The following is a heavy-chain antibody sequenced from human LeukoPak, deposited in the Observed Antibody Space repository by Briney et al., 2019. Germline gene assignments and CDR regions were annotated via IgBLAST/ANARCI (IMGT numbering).Heavy chain of an antibody. CDR3: AKDRHYYGSGSYYPY. V-gene: IGHV3-23*01. CDR2: ISGSGGST. CDR1: GFTFSSYA. D-gene: IGHD3-10*01. Sequence: GGSLRLSCAASGFTFSSYAMSWVRQAPGKGLEWVSAISGSGGSTYYADSVKGRFTISRDNSKNTLYLQMNSLRAEDTAVYYCAKDRHYYGSGSYYPYWGQGTLVNVSS. J-gene: IGHJ4*02.